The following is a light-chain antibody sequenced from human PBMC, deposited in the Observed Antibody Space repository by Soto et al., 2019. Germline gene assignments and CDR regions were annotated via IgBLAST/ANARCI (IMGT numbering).Light chain of an antibody. V-gene: IGLV2-23*02. Sequence: QSVLTQPASVSGYPGQSITISCTGTSSDVGSYNLVSWYQQHPGKAPKLMIYEVSKRPSGVSNRFSGSKSGNTASLTISGLQAEDEADYYCCSYAGSSTFKVFGGGTKLTVL. CDR2: EVS. CDR1: SSDVGSYNL. J-gene: IGLJ3*02. CDR3: CSYAGSSTFKV.